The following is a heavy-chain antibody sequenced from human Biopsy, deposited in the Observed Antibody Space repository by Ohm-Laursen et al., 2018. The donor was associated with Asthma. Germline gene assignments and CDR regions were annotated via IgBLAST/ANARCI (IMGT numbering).Heavy chain of an antibody. J-gene: IGHJ3*02. V-gene: IGHV3-30*01. CDR1: KFIFRNYA. CDR3: VRDGTDDAFDI. D-gene: IGHD1-1*01. Sequence: RSLRLSCAASKFIFRNYAMHWVRQAPGKGLEWVGVISKDASTQDYADSVKGRFTMARDNSKNTLDLQMNSLREEDTAVYYCVRDGTDDAFDIWGQGTVVSVSS. CDR2: ISKDASTQ.